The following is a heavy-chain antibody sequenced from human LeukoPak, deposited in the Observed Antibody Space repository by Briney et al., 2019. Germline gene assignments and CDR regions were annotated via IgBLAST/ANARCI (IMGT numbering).Heavy chain of an antibody. CDR1: GGSFSGYY. J-gene: IGHJ6*03. V-gene: IGHV4-34*01. CDR2: INHSGST. CDR3: ARRLGYYDFWSGYSAPNYYYMDV. Sequence: SQTLSLTCADYGGSFSGYYCSWIRQPPGKGLEWIGEINHSGSTNYNPSLKSRVTISVDTSKNQFSLKLSSVTAADTAVYYCARRLGYYDFWSGYSAPNYYYMDVWGKGATVTVSS. D-gene: IGHD3-3*01.